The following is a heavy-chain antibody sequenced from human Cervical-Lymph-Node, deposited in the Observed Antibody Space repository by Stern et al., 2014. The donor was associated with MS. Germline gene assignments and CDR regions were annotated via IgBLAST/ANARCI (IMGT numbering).Heavy chain of an antibody. CDR2: IIPRIGIG. J-gene: IGHJ6*02. CDR3: AKHDSSGTYYYYYGIDV. V-gene: IGHV1-69*17. Sequence: VQLVESGAEVKKPGSSVKVSCKASGGTCSDCAGSWVRQAPGQGLEWMGGIIPRIGIGKYAQRFQGRLTITADRSTRTAYMELSSLTSEDTAVYYCAKHDSSGTYYYYYGIDVWGQGTTISVSS. D-gene: IGHD3-22*01. CDR1: GGTCSDCA.